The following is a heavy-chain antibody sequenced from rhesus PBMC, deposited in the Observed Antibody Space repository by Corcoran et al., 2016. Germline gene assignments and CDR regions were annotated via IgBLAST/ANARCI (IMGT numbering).Heavy chain of an antibody. D-gene: IGHD6S26*01. CDR3: AREGYSSGWSPYYFDC. CDR2: IYGSSTST. CDR1: GGSISDSYR. V-gene: IGHV4S10*01. Sequence: QVQLQESGPGVVKPSETLSLTCAVSGGSISDSYRWSWIRQPPGKELEWIGYIYGSSTSTNYNPSLKSRVTISKDTSKNPFSLKLSSVTAAAAAVYYGAREGYSSGWSPYYFDCWGQGVLVTVSS. J-gene: IGHJ4*01.